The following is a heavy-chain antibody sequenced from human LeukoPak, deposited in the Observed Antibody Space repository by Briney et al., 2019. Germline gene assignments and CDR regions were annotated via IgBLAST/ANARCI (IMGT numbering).Heavy chain of an antibody. D-gene: IGHD3-10*01. CDR1: GYSISSGYY. CDR2: IYHSGST. Sequence: SGTLSLTCTVSGYSISSGYYWGWIRQPPGKGLEWIGSIYHSGSTYYNPSLKSRVTISVDTSKNQFSLKLSSVTAADTAVYYCARDWFGELLQNGGNWFDPWGQGTLVTVSS. J-gene: IGHJ5*02. V-gene: IGHV4-38-2*02. CDR3: ARDWFGELLQNGGNWFDP.